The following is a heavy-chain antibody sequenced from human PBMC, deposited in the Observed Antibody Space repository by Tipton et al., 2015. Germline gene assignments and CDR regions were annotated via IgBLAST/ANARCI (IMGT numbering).Heavy chain of an antibody. V-gene: IGHV1-69*01. D-gene: IGHD4-23*01. J-gene: IGHJ4*02. CDR3: AREGHGGNFND. Sequence: NYAQKFKGRVTMTADEGTSTVYMDLSSLRPEDTAVYYCAREGHGGNFNDWGQGTLVTVSS.